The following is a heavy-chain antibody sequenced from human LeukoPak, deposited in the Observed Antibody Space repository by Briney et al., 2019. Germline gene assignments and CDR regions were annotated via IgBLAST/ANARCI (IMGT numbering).Heavy chain of an antibody. CDR3: ARERSGWYGSYFDF. J-gene: IGHJ4*02. CDR1: GFSVSSNY. CDR2: ISSSGSTI. Sequence: PGGSLRLSCAASGFSVSSNYMNWVRQAPGKGLEWISYISSSGSTIYYADSVKGRFTISRDNAKNSLYLQMNSLRAEDTAIYYCARERSGWYGSYFDFWGQGTLVTVSS. D-gene: IGHD6-19*01. V-gene: IGHV3-48*03.